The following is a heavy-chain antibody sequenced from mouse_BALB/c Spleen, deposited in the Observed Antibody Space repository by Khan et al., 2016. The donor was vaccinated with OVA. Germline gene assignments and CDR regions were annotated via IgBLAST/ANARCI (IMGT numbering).Heavy chain of an antibody. CDR2: IWSGGTT. V-gene: IGHV2-2*01. J-gene: IGHJ3*01. Sequence: QVQLKQSGPGLVQPSQSLSITCTVSGFSLTTYGVHWVRQSPGKGLEWLGVIWSGGTTDYNAPFISRLNITKDNSKSQVFFKMNSLRTDDTAMYYGARNSYMYDFTYWGQGTLVTVSA. D-gene: IGHD2-14*01. CDR1: GFSLTTYG. CDR3: ARNSYMYDFTY.